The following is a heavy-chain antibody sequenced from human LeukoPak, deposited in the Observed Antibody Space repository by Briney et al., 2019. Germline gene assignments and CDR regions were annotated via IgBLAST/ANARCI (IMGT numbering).Heavy chain of an antibody. D-gene: IGHD1-20*01. V-gene: IGHV1-46*03. Sequence: ASVKVSCKASGYTFTSYYMHWVRQAPGQGLEWMGIINPSGGSTSYAQKFQGRVTMTRDTSTSTVYMELSSLRSEDTAVYYCARNSHPTSYNWKPHSYYYMDVWGKGTTVTVSS. CDR2: INPSGGST. CDR1: GYTFTSYY. CDR3: ARNSHPTSYNWKPHSYYYMDV. J-gene: IGHJ6*03.